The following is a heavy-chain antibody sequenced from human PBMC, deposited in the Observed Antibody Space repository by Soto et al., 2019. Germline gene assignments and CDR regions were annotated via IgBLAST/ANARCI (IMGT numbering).Heavy chain of an antibody. CDR1: GGSISSGGYS. V-gene: IGHV4-30-2*01. Sequence: KTSETLSLTCAVSGGSISSGGYSWSWIRQPPGKGLEWIGYIYHSGGTYYNPSLKSRVTISVDGSKNQFSLKLSSVTAADTAVYYCARRGVFEDGYNFFDYWGQGTLVTVSS. D-gene: IGHD5-12*01. CDR2: IYHSGGT. CDR3: ARRGVFEDGYNFFDY. J-gene: IGHJ4*02.